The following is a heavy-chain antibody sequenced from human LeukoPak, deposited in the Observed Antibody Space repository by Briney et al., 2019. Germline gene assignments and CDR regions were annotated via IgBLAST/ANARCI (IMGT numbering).Heavy chain of an antibody. CDR2: IWYDGSNK. D-gene: IGHD3-16*01. V-gene: IGHV3-33*06. Sequence: PGGSLRLSCAASGFTFSSYGMHWVRQAPGKGLEWVAVIWYDGSNKYYADSVKGRFTISRDNSKNTLYLQMNSLRAEDTAVYYCAKDREYYDYVWGSYSTGYFDYWGQGTLVTVSS. J-gene: IGHJ4*02. CDR3: AKDREYYDYVWGSYSTGYFDY. CDR1: GFTFSSYG.